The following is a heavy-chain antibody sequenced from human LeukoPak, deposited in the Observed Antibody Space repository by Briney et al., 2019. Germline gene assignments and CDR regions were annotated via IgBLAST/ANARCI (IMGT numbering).Heavy chain of an antibody. J-gene: IGHJ6*02. CDR1: GFTFSSYA. CDR2: ISYDGSNK. V-gene: IGHV3-30-3*01. D-gene: IGHD2-15*01. CDR3: ARNLGYCSGGSCQKRGMDV. Sequence: GGSLRLPCAASGFTFSSYAMHWVRQAPGKGLEWVAVISYDGSNKYYADSVKGRFTISRDNSKNTLYLQMNSLRAEDTAVYYCARNLGYCSGGSCQKRGMDVWGQGTTVTVSS.